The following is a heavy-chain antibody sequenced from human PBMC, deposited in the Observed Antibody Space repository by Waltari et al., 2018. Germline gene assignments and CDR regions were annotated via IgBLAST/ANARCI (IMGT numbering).Heavy chain of an antibody. D-gene: IGHD1-1*01. V-gene: IGHV3-15*01. Sequence: EVQLLESGGGLVQPGGSLRLSCAASGFTFSSYAMSWVRQAPGKGLEWVGRIKSKTDGGTTDYAAPVKGRFTISRDDSKNTLYLQMNSLKTEDTAVYYCTPPNWNDGGFDYWGQGTLVTVSS. CDR3: TPPNWNDGGFDY. CDR1: GFTFSSYA. J-gene: IGHJ4*02. CDR2: IKSKTDGGTT.